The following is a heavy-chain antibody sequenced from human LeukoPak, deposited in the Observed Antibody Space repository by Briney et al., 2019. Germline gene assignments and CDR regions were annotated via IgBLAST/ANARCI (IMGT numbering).Heavy chain of an antibody. J-gene: IGHJ6*02. V-gene: IGHV3-7*01. CDR3: VVAATGRGGLDI. CDR1: GFTFSSYW. CDR2: IKYDGSEK. Sequence: GSLRLSCVASGFTFSSYWMSWVRQAPGKGLEWVANIKYDGSEKYYVDSVKGRFTISRDDAKNSLYLQMNSLGAEDTAVYYCVVAATGRGGLDIWGQGTTVTVSS. D-gene: IGHD6-13*01.